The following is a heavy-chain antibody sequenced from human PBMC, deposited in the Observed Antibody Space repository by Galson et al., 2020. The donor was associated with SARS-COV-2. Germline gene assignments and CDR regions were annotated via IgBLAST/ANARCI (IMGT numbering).Heavy chain of an antibody. D-gene: IGHD3-16*01. Sequence: GGSLRLSCAASGFTFSSFRMTWVRQAPGTGLEWVANIEQGGSERYYVGSVRGRFSISRDNAKNSLDLQMNSLRAEDTAVYYCARTGGSNWYFDLWGRGTLVTVSS. CDR3: ARTGGSNWYFDL. V-gene: IGHV3-7*01. CDR2: IEQGGSER. J-gene: IGHJ2*01. CDR1: GFTFSSFR.